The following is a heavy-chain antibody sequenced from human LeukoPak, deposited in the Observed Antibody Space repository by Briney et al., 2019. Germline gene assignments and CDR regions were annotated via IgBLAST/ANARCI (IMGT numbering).Heavy chain of an antibody. J-gene: IGHJ4*02. V-gene: IGHV3-30-3*01. CDR1: GFTFSSYA. CDR2: ISYDGSNK. CDR3: ASGGIADY. D-gene: IGHD6-13*01. Sequence: TGGSLRLSCAASGFTFSSYAMHWVRQAPGKGLEWVAVISYDGSNKYYADSVKGRFTISRDNSKNTLYLQMNSLRAEDTAVYYCASGGIADYWGQGTLVTVSS.